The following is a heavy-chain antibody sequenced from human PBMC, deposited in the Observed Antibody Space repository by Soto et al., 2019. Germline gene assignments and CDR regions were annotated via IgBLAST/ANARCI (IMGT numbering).Heavy chain of an antibody. D-gene: IGHD6-25*01. Sequence: EVQLLESGGGLVQPGGSLRLSCAASGFTFTNYAMSWVRQTPGKGLECVSIISGSGVNTYYADSVKGRFTISRDNSKNTLYLQINSLTAEDTAVYYCAKDASLNGGNSNGYFDHWGQGTLVTVSS. CDR2: ISGSGVNT. J-gene: IGHJ4*02. CDR1: GFTFTNYA. V-gene: IGHV3-23*01. CDR3: AKDASLNGGNSNGYFDH.